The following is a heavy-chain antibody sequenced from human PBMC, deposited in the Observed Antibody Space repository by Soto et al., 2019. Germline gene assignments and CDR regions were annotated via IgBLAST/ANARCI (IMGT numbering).Heavy chain of an antibody. CDR1: GGSVSSSNW. D-gene: IGHD2-21*02. CDR2: IDHSGSA. Sequence: QVQLQESGPGLVKPSGTLSLTCAVSGGSVSSSNWWSWVRQSPGKGLEWMGEIDHSGSAHYNPSRRRPAPISLDKSRNQFSRGLAAGPAADTAVYSWARGPGVVVSADAAFDIGGPGTRVIVSP. J-gene: IGHJ3*02. CDR3: ARGPGVVVSADAAFDI. V-gene: IGHV4-4*02.